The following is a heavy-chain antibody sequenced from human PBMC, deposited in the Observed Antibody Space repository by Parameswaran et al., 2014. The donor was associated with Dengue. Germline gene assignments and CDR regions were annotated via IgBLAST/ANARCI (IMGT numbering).Heavy chain of an antibody. J-gene: IGHJ6*02. CDR3: ARGRGSSSWYGFSESDYYYGMDV. CDR2: INPNSGGT. D-gene: IGHD6-13*01. V-gene: IGHV1-2*04. Sequence: VRQAPGQGLEWMGWINPNSGGTNYAQKFQGWVTMTRDTSISTAYMELSRLRSDDTAVYYCARGRGSSSWYGFSESDYYYGMDVWGQGTTVTVSS.